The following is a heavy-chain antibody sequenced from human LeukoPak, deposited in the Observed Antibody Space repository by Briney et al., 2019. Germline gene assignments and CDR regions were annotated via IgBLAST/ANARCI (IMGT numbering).Heavy chain of an antibody. Sequence: SETLSLTCSVYGGSFSAYYWTWLRQPPGKGLEWIGEINHSGSTNYNPSLKSRVTISVDTSKNQFSLKLNFVTAADTAVYYCARGPPLYSSSSGGGTLDYWGQGTLVTVSS. CDR2: INHSGST. J-gene: IGHJ4*02. CDR3: ARGPPLYSSSSGGGTLDY. CDR1: GGSFSAYY. D-gene: IGHD6-6*01. V-gene: IGHV4-34*01.